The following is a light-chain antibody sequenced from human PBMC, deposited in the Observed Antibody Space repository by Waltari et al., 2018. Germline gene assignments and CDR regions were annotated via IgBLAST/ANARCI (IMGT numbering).Light chain of an antibody. V-gene: IGKV3-20*01. CDR2: GPS. CDR3: QQYGSSWT. J-gene: IGKJ1*01. Sequence: TVLTQSPGTLSLSPGATATLSCRASQSVAITNFAWYQQKPGQSPRLLISGPSSRATGVPDRFSASGSGTDFTLTISRLEPEDFAVYYCQQYGSSWTFGQGTKVEIK. CDR1: QSVAITN.